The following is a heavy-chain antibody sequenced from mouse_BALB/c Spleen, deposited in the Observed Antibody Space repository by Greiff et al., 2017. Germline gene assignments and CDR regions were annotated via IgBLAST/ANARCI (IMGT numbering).Heavy chain of an antibody. CDR1: GFTFSSFG. J-gene: IGHJ4*01. CDR2: ISSGSSTI. Sequence: EVQRVESGGGLVQPGGSRKLSCAASGFTFSSFGMHWVRQAPEKGLEWVAYISSGSSTIYYADTVKGRFTISRDNPKNTLYLQMTSLRSEDTAMYYCARSGLRLGYYAMDYWGQGTSVTVSS. D-gene: IGHD1-1*01. V-gene: IGHV5-17*02. CDR3: ARSGLRLGYYAMDY.